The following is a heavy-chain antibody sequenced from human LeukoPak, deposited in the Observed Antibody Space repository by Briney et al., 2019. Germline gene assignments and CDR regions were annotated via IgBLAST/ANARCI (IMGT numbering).Heavy chain of an antibody. V-gene: IGHV4-61*02. J-gene: IGHJ5*02. D-gene: IGHD3-22*01. CDR3: AREATYYYDSSGSWFDP. CDR2: IYTSGST. CDR1: GGSISSGSYY. Sequence: PSETLSPTCTVSGGSISSGSYYWSWIRQPAGKGLEWIGRIYTSGSTNYNPSLKSRVTISVDTSKNQFSLKLSSVTAADTAVYYCAREATYYYDSSGSWFDPWGQGTLVTVSS.